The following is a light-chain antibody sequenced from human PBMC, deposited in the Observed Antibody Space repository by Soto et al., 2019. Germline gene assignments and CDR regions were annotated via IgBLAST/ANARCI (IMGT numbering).Light chain of an antibody. Sequence: EIVMTQSPVTLSVSPGERATLSCRASQTIGTNVAWYQQKPGQPPILLIYDASTRATGIPARFSGSGSETDFTLTISRLEPEDSAVYYCQQYNSWPPITFGQGTRLEIK. CDR3: QQYNSWPPIT. CDR2: DAS. V-gene: IGKV3-15*01. J-gene: IGKJ5*01. CDR1: QTIGTN.